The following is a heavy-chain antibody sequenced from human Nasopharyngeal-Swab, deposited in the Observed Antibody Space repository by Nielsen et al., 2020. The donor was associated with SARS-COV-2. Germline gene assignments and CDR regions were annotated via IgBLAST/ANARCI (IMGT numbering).Heavy chain of an antibody. J-gene: IGHJ4*02. D-gene: IGHD2-21*02. CDR3: AKSPPCGHDCYDYYFDY. Sequence: VRQAPGKGLVWVSRINGDGSSGSASYGDSVRGRVTISRDNAKNTLYLEMNSLRAEDTAIYYCAKSPPCGHDCYDYYFDYWGQGTPVTVSS. V-gene: IGHV3-74*01. CDR2: INGDGSSGSA.